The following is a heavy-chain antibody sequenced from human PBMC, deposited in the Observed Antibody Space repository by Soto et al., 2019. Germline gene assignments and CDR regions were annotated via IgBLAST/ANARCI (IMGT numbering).Heavy chain of an antibody. J-gene: IGHJ4*02. V-gene: IGHV3-74*01. D-gene: IGHD6-13*01. CDR2: INSDGSST. CDR1: GFTFSSYW. Sequence: AWSLRRSCAASGFTFSSYWMHWVRQAPGKGLVWVSRINSDGSSTSYADSVKGRFTISRDNAKNTLYLQMNSLRAEDTAVYYCARDGPSSSNDYWGQGTLVTVSS. CDR3: ARDGPSSSNDY.